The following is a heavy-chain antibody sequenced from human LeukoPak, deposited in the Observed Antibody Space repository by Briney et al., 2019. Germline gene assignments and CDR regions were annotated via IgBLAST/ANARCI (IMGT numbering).Heavy chain of an antibody. Sequence: ASVKVSCKASGYTFTSYYMHWVRQAPGQGLEWMGIINPSGGSTSYAQKFQGRVTMTRDTSTSTVYMELSSLRSEDTAVYYCARERIAAAGTSHFDYWGQGTLVTVSS. CDR1: GYTFTSYY. J-gene: IGHJ4*02. V-gene: IGHV1-46*01. D-gene: IGHD6-13*01. CDR3: ARERIAAAGTSHFDY. CDR2: INPSGGST.